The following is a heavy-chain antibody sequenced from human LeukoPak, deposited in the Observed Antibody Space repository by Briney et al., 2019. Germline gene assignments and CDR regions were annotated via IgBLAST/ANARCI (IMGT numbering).Heavy chain of an antibody. J-gene: IGHJ4*02. V-gene: IGHV4-34*01. CDR1: DGSFSGYY. Sequence: PSETLSLTCAVYDGSFSGYYWSWIRQPPGKGLEWIGEINHSGSTNYNPSLKSRVTISVDTSKNQFSLKLSSVTAADTAVYYCARVHPYYDILTGYATPQYYFDYWGQGTLVTVSS. D-gene: IGHD3-9*01. CDR2: INHSGST. CDR3: ARVHPYYDILTGYATPQYYFDY.